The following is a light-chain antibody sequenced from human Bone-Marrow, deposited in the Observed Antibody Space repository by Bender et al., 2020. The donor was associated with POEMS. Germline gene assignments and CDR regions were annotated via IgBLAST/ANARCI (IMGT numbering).Light chain of an antibody. J-gene: IGLJ3*02. V-gene: IGLV2-14*01. Sequence: QSALTQPRSVSGSPGQSITISCTGTSSDVGGYNYVSWYQQHPGKAPKLMIYDVSNRPSGVSNRFSGSKSSNTASLTISGLQAEDEGDYYCQSYDNSLGGWVFGGGTKLTVL. CDR2: DVS. CDR3: QSYDNSLGGWV. CDR1: SSDVGGYNY.